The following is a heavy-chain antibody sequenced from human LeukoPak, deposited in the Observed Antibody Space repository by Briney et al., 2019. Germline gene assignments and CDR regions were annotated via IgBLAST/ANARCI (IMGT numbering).Heavy chain of an antibody. CDR2: ISSSGSTI. Sequence: GRSLRLSCAASGFTFSSYEMNWVRQAPGKGLEWVSYISSSGSTIYYADSVKGRFTISRDNAKNSLYLQMNSLRAEDTSVYYCARAVTADAFDIWGQGTMVTVSS. CDR1: GFTFSSYE. D-gene: IGHD2-21*02. V-gene: IGHV3-48*03. J-gene: IGHJ3*02. CDR3: ARAVTADAFDI.